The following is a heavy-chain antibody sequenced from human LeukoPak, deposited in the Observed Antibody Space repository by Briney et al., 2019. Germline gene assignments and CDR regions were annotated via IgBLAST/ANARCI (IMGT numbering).Heavy chain of an antibody. CDR2: IGISSGNT. V-gene: IGHV3-48*01. Sequence: GGSLRLSCAASGFNFIDYSMNWVRQAPGKGLEWISYIGISSGNTKYADSVKGRFTISRDKARNSLYLQMNSLRVEDTAVYYCARDHRYAFDNWGHGTLVTVSS. CDR3: ARDHRYAFDN. CDR1: GFNFIDYS. J-gene: IGHJ4*01. D-gene: IGHD5-12*01.